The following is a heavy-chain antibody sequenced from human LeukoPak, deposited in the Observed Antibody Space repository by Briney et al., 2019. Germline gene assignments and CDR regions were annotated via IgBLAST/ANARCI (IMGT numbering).Heavy chain of an antibody. CDR3: ATPLPYYYDSSGSHAFDI. D-gene: IGHD3-22*01. CDR2: INSDRSST. J-gene: IGHJ3*02. Sequence: GGSLRLSCAASGFTFSSYWMHWVRQAPGKGLVWVSRINSDRSSTSYADSVKGRFTISRDNAKNTLYLQMNSLRAEDTAVYYCATPLPYYYDSSGSHAFDIWGQGTMVTVSS. V-gene: IGHV3-74*01. CDR1: GFTFSSYW.